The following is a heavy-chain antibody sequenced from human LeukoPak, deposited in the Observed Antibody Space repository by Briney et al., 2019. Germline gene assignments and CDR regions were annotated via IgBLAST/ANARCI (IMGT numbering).Heavy chain of an antibody. D-gene: IGHD2-2*01. CDR3: ARHVYARGWFDP. CDR2: IYYSGST. CDR1: GGSISSYY. V-gene: IGHV4-59*08. J-gene: IGHJ5*02. Sequence: PSETLSLTCTVSGGSISSYYWSWIRQPPGKGLEWIGYIYYSGSTNNNPSLKSRVTISVDTSKNQFSLKLSSVTAADTAVYYCARHVYARGWFDPWGQGTLVTVSS.